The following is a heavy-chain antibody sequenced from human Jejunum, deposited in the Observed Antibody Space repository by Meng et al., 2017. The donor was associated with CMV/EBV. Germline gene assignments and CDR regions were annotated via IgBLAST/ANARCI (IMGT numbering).Heavy chain of an antibody. CDR1: GGSINTYF. CDR3: AREWIWSGPMED. D-gene: IGHD3-3*01. CDR2: VSPSGST. J-gene: IGHJ1*01. Sequence: QVHLQASCPVLVKPSETLSLTCTASGGSINTYFWSWMRQPAGKGLEWIGRVSPSGSTEYNPSLESRVTLSVDTSENQLSLKVNSVTAADTAVYFCAREWIWSGPMEDWGQGTLVTVSS. V-gene: IGHV4-4*07.